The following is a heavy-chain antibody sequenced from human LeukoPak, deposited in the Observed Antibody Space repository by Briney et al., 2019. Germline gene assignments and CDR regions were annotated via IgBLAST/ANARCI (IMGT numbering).Heavy chain of an antibody. CDR1: GDSVSGDRAV. D-gene: IGHD2-2*01. CDR3: ARDAPGQSYFDY. V-gene: IGHV6-1*01. CDR2: TYYRSKWYN. J-gene: IGHJ4*02. Sequence: SQTLSLTCAISGDSVSGDRAVWNWIRQSPSRGLEWLGRTYYRSKWYNDYAVSVKGRITVNPDTSKNQSSLQLNSVTPEDTAVYYCARDAPGQSYFDYWGQGTLVTVSS.